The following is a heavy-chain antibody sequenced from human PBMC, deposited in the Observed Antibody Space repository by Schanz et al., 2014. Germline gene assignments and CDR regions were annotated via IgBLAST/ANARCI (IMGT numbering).Heavy chain of an antibody. CDR2: ISYDGRNK. CDR1: GFSFSTYA. J-gene: IGHJ6*02. CDR3: ARVELSVYYYAMDV. V-gene: IGHV3-30*04. Sequence: VQLVESGGGLVQPGGSLRLSCAASGFSFSTYAMHWVRQAPGKGLRCVAVISYDGRNKYFADSVKGRFTISRDNAKTSLYLQMNSLRAEDAAVYYCARVELSVYYYAMDVWGQGTTVTVSS. D-gene: IGHD2-15*01.